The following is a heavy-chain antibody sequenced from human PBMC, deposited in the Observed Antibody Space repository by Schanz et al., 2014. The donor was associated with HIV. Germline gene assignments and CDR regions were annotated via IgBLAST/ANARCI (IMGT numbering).Heavy chain of an antibody. Sequence: EVQLVETGGGLIQPGGSLRLSCAVSGFTFDDYAMHWVRQAPGKGLEWVSGISWNSGSIGYADSVKGRFTISRDNAKNTLHLQMNSLRVEDTAVYFCARGLVTWGQGTLVTVSS. CDR3: ARGLVT. CDR2: ISWNSGSI. D-gene: IGHD2-21*02. J-gene: IGHJ4*02. V-gene: IGHV3-9*01. CDR1: GFTFDDYA.